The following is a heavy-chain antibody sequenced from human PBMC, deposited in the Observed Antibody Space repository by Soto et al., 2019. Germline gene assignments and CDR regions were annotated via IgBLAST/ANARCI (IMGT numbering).Heavy chain of an antibody. Sequence: ASVKVSCKASGYTFTVYYMHWVRQAPGQGLEWMGWINPKSGGTMYPQKFQGRVTMTWDTSISTAYMALTRLRSDDTAVYYCARDLEKGGGSEGFDYWGQGTLVTVSS. CDR2: INPKSGGT. J-gene: IGHJ4*02. CDR3: ARDLEKGGGSEGFDY. V-gene: IGHV1-2*02. D-gene: IGHD1-26*01. CDR1: GYTFTVYY.